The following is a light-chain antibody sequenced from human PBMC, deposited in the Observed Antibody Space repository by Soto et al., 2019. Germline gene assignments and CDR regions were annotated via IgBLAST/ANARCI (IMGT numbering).Light chain of an antibody. CDR3: QQYKNWPST. V-gene: IGKV3D-15*01. CDR2: DVS. J-gene: IGKJ5*01. Sequence: PGERATLSCRASQSVDSYLPWYQQKPGQAPRLLIYDVSNRATGIPARCSGSGSGTECTPASSSLQYEDVAVDYCQQYKNWPSTFGQGTRLEIK. CDR1: QSVDSY.